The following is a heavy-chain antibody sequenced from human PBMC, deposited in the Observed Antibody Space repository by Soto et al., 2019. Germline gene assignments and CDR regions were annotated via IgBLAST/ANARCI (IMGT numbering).Heavy chain of an antibody. CDR2: ISAYNGNT. Sequence: QVQLVQSGAEVKKPGASVKVSCKASGYTFTSYGISWVRQAPGQGLEWMGWISAYNGNTKYAQKLQGRVTMTTDTATSTADMELRSLISDETAVYYCARDLGGSYYAPVDYWGQGTLVTVSS. J-gene: IGHJ4*02. CDR3: ARDLGGSYYAPVDY. V-gene: IGHV1-18*01. CDR1: GYTFTSYG. D-gene: IGHD1-26*01.